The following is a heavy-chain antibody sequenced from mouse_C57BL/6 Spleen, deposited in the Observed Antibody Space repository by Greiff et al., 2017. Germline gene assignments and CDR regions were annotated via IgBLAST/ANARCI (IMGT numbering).Heavy chain of an antibody. V-gene: IGHV1-54*01. CDR3: ARQSLSNWDY. CDR1: GYAFTNYL. D-gene: IGHD4-1*01. CDR2: INPGSGGT. J-gene: IGHJ2*01. Sequence: QVQLQQSGAELVRPGTSVKVSCKASGYAFTNYLIEWVKQRPGQGLEWIGVINPGSGGTNYNEKFKGKATLTADKSSSTAYMQLSSLTSEDSAVYFCARQSLSNWDYWGQGTTLTVSS.